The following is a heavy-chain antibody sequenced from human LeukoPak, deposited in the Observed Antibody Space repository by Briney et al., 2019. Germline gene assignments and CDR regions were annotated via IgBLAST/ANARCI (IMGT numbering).Heavy chain of an antibody. D-gene: IGHD3-10*01. CDR2: IKEDGSEK. J-gene: IGHJ4*02. CDR3: ARGKVFDF. CDR1: GFTFGSYW. V-gene: IGHV3-7*03. Sequence: GSLRLSCAASGFTFGSYWMSWVRQAPGKGLEWVANIKEDGSEKYYVDSVKGRFTISRDNAKNSLYLQMNSLRAEDTAVYYCARGKVFDFWGQGTLVTVSS.